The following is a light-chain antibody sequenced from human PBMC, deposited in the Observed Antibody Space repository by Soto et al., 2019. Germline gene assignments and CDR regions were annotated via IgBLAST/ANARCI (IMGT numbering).Light chain of an antibody. V-gene: IGKV3D-20*02. Sequence: EIVLTQSPGTLSLSPGERATLSCRASQSVSSSYLAWYQQKPGQAPRLLIYGASSRATGIPDRFSGSGSGTEFTLTISSLEPEDFAVYYCQQRSKWPITFGQGTRLEIK. J-gene: IGKJ5*01. CDR1: QSVSSSY. CDR3: QQRSKWPIT. CDR2: GAS.